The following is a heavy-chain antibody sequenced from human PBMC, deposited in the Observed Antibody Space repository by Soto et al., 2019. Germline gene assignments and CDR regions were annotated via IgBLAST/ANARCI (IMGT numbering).Heavy chain of an antibody. Sequence: SETMRLTCTVAGGSIINSSDYCGCIRQPPGKGLEWIGSIYYSGSTYYNPSLKSRVTISVDTSKNQFSLKLSSVTAADTAVYYCARRSIPGTTGWFDLWVQGTLVIVSP. CDR3: ARRSIPGTTGWFDL. J-gene: IGHJ5*02. D-gene: IGHD1-20*01. CDR2: IYYSGST. V-gene: IGHV4-39*01. CDR1: GGSIINSSDY.